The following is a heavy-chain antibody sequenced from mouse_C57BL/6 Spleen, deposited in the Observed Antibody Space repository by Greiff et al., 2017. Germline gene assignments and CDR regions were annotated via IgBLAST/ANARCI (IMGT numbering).Heavy chain of an antibody. Sequence: VQRVESGPELVKPGASVKISCKASGYAFSSSWMNWVKPRPGKGLEWIGRIYPGDGDTNYNGKFKGKATLTADKSSSTAYMQLSSLTSEDSAVYFCARCVYGLRGYYAMDYWGQGTSVTVSS. D-gene: IGHD2-2*01. CDR3: ARCVYGLRGYYAMDY. CDR1: GYAFSSSW. V-gene: IGHV1-82*01. J-gene: IGHJ4*01. CDR2: IYPGDGDT.